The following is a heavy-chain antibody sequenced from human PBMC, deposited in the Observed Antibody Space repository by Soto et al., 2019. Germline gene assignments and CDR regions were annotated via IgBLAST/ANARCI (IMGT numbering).Heavy chain of an antibody. D-gene: IGHD1-26*01. CDR2: IWYDGSNK. Sequence: QVQLVESGGGVVQPGRSLRLSCAASGFIFSNYAMHWVRQAPGKGLEWVAVIWYDGSNKYYADSVKGRFTISRDNSKNNHYLQMNILSVEDTALSDYARDLGWAGYCYFDQWGQGSLVTVSS. V-gene: IGHV3-33*01. CDR3: ARDLGWAGYCYFDQ. CDR1: GFIFSNYA. J-gene: IGHJ4*02.